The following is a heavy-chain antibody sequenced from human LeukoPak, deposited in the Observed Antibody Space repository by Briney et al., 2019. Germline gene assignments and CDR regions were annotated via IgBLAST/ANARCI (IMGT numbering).Heavy chain of an antibody. Sequence: AGGSLRLSCAASGFTFSDRYMDWVRQAPGKGLEWVGRIRDEANSYTTEYAASVKGRFTMSRDDSKNSLYLQMNSLKTEDTAVYYCARDHKVSDALDIWGQGTMVTVSS. D-gene: IGHD2-8*01. J-gene: IGHJ3*02. CDR3: ARDHKVSDALDI. V-gene: IGHV3-72*01. CDR2: IRDEANSYTT. CDR1: GFTFSDRY.